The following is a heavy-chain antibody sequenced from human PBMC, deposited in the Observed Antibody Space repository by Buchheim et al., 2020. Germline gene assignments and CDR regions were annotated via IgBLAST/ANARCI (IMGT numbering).Heavy chain of an antibody. D-gene: IGHD1-1*01. CDR3: ARVGVAGTTWGDRGMDV. J-gene: IGHJ6*02. CDR2: IRADGGSI. Sequence: EVQLLESGGGLIQPGGSLRLSCAASRFTFSTFAMSWVRQAPGKGLEWVSIIRADGGSIYHAATVKGRFTISRDNSKNTVYLQMNALTAEDTAVYYCARVGVAGTTWGDRGMDVWGQGTT. V-gene: IGHV3-23*01. CDR1: RFTFSTFA.